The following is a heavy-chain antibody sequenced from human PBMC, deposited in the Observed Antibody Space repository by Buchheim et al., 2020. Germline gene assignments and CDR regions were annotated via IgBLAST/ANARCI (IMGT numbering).Heavy chain of an antibody. J-gene: IGHJ4*02. V-gene: IGHV3-30*18. CDR2: ISYDGSNK. CDR3: AKDRGTMVRGGGGTFDY. D-gene: IGHD3-10*01. Sequence: QVQLVESGGGVVQPGRSLRLSCAASGFTFSSYGMHWVRQAPGKGLEWVAVISYDGSNKYYADSVKGRFTISRDNSKNTLYLQIKGLRAEETAVDYWAKDRGTMVRGGGGTFDYWGQGTL. CDR1: GFTFSSYG.